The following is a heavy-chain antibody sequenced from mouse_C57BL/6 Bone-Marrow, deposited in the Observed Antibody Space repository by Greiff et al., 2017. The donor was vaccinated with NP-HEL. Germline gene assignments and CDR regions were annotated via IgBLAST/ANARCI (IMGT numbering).Heavy chain of an antibody. CDR3: ARKENYYGSSFLFAY. Sequence: QVQLQQPGAELVKPGASVKLSCKASGYTFTSYWMHWVKQRPGQGLEWIGMIHPNSGSTNYNEKFKSKATLTVDKSSSTAYMQLCSLTSEDSAVYYCARKENYYGSSFLFAYWGQGTLVTVSA. CDR1: GYTFTSYW. V-gene: IGHV1-64*01. CDR2: IHPNSGST. D-gene: IGHD1-1*01. J-gene: IGHJ3*01.